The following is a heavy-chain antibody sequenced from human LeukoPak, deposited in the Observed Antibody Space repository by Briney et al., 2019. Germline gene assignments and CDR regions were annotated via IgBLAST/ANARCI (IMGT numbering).Heavy chain of an antibody. CDR3: ARDYGGAFDI. CDR1: GGSISSYY. D-gene: IGHD4-23*01. Sequence: SETLSLTCTVTGGSISSYYWSWIRQPPGKGLEWIGYIYYSVSTNYNPSLKSRVTISVDTSKNQFSLNLYSETAADTAVYYCARDYGGAFDIWGQGTMVTVSS. CDR2: IYYSVST. V-gene: IGHV4-59*01. J-gene: IGHJ3*02.